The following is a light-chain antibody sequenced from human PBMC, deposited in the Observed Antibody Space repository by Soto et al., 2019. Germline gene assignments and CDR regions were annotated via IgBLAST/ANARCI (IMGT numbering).Light chain of an antibody. CDR1: QSVSSY. CDR2: DAS. J-gene: IGKJ4*01. CDR3: QQYGSSPLT. Sequence: EIVLTQSPATLSLSPGERATLSCRASQSVSSYLAWYQQKPGQAPRLLIYDASNRATDIPARFSGSGSGTDFTLTISSLEPEDFAVYYCQQYGSSPLTFGGGTKVEIK. V-gene: IGKV3-11*01.